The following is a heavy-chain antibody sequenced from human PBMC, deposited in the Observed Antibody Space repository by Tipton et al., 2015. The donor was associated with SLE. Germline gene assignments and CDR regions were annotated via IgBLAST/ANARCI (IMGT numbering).Heavy chain of an antibody. V-gene: IGHV4-61*09. CDR2: IYTSGST. CDR3: ARGGTTVTRDYFDY. J-gene: IGHJ4*02. Sequence: TLSLTCTVSGGSISSGSYYWSWIRQPAGKGLEWIGHIYTSGSTNYNPSLKSRVTISVDTSKNQFSLKLSSVTAADTAVYYCARGGTTVTRDYFDYWGQGTLVTVSS. CDR1: GGSISSGSYY. D-gene: IGHD4-17*01.